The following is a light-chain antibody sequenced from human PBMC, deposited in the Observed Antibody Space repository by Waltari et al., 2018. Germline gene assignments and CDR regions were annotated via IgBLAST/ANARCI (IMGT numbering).Light chain of an antibody. CDR2: EAS. CDR3: QQRANWPPLT. CDR1: QSVYNF. Sequence: EVVLTQSPATLSLSPGERATLSCRASQSVYNFLAWYQQKTCQAPRLLIYEASQRATGIPARFSGSGSGTDFTLTISNLEPEDVAVYYCQQRANWPPLTFGGGTKVEIK. V-gene: IGKV3-11*01. J-gene: IGKJ4*01.